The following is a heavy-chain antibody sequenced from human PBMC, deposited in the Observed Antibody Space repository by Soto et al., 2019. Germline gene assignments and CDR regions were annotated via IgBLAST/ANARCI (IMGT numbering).Heavy chain of an antibody. J-gene: IGHJ4*02. V-gene: IGHV1-69*01. D-gene: IGHD3-22*01. CDR2: IIPIFGTA. Sequence: QVQLVQSGAEVKKPGSSVKVSCKASGGTFSSYAISWVRQAPGQGLAWMGGIIPIFGTANYAQKFQGRVTITADESTSTAYMELSSLRSEDTAVYYCARDSRYYYDSSGYSPGYFDYWGQGTLVTVSS. CDR3: ARDSRYYYDSSGYSPGYFDY. CDR1: GGTFSSYA.